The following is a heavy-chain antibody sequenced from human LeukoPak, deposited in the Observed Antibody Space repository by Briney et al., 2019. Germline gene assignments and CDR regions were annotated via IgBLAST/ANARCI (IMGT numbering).Heavy chain of an antibody. V-gene: IGHV1-69*06. CDR2: IIPIFGTA. CDR3: ASIGYCSGGSCRHRDY. J-gene: IGHJ4*02. D-gene: IGHD2-15*01. Sequence: SVKVSCKASGGTFSSYAISWVRQAPGQGLEWMGGIIPIFGTANYAQKFQGRVTITADKSTSTAYMELSSLRSEDTAVYYRASIGYCSGGSCRHRDYWGQGTLVTVSS. CDR1: GGTFSSYA.